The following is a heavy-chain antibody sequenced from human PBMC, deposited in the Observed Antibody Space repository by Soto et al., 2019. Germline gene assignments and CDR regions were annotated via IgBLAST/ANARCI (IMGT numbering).Heavy chain of an antibody. D-gene: IGHD5-12*01. J-gene: IGHJ4*02. CDR2: IHHSGSA. CDR1: GYPISSGYY. CDR3: ARSSGYVPGGY. V-gene: IGHV4-38-2*01. Sequence: SETLSLTCAVSGYPISSGYYWGWIRQPPGKGLEWIGIIHHSGSAYYNPSLRSRITISVDTSKNQFSLKMPSVTAADTAVYYCARSSGYVPGGYWGQGILVTVSS.